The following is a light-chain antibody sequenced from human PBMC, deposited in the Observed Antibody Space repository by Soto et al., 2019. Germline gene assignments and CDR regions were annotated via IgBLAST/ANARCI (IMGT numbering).Light chain of an antibody. J-gene: IGLJ2*01. CDR1: SSDVGSYNL. CDR2: EVS. V-gene: IGLV2-14*02. CDR3: SSYTSRNTVI. Sequence: QSSLTQPASVSGSPGQSITISCTGTSSDVGSYNLVSWYQQHPGKAPKLMIYEVSNRPSGVSFRFSGSKAANTASLTISGLQAEDEAHYYCSSYTSRNTVIFGGGTKLTVL.